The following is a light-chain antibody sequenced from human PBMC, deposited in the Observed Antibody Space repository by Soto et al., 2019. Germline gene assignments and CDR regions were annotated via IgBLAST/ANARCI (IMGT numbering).Light chain of an antibody. CDR1: SSDVGSYNY. CDR2: EVR. V-gene: IGLV2-14*01. CDR3: SSSTASTTQV. J-gene: IGLJ2*01. Sequence: QSVLTQPASVSGSPGQSITISCTGTSSDVGSYNYVSWYQQHPGKAPKLMIYEVRNRPSGVSDRFSGSKSGKTASLTIFGLQAEDEADYYCSSSTASTTQVFGGGTKVTVL.